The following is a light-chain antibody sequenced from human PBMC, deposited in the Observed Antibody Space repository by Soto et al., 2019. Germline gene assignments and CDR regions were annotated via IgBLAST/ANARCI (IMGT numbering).Light chain of an antibody. J-gene: IGKJ1*01. V-gene: IGKV3-15*01. CDR3: QQHNNWQWT. CDR2: AAS. CDR1: QSISSN. Sequence: EIVMTQSPATLSASPGERATLSCRASQSISSNLAWYQQTPGQAPRLLIYAASTRATGIPVRFSGSGSGTEFTLTISSLQPEDFAVYYCQQHNNWQWTFGQGTRVEIK.